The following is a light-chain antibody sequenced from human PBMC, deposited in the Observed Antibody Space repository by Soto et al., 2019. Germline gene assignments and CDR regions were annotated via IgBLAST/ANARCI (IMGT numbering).Light chain of an antibody. J-gene: IGKJ5*01. V-gene: IGKV3-20*01. Sequence: EIVLTQSPGTLSLSPGERATLSRRASQSVSSSYLAWYQQKPGQAPRLLIYGASSRATGIPDRFSGSGSGTDFTLTISRLEPEDFAVYYCQQYGSSPQPITFGQGTRLEIK. CDR3: QQYGSSPQPIT. CDR1: QSVSSSY. CDR2: GAS.